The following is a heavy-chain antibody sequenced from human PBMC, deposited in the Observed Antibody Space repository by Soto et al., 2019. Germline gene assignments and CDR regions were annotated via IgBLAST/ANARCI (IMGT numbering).Heavy chain of an antibody. CDR2: ISSSSSYT. V-gene: IGHV3-11*06. D-gene: IGHD2-2*01. J-gene: IGHJ5*02. CDR3: ARASLGYCSSNSCAFEP. CDR1: WFTFSDYY. Sequence: GESLKISCAASWFTFSDYYMSWIRQSPGKVLEWVSYISSSSSYTNYADSVKGRFTISRDNAKNSLYLQMNSLRAEDTAVYYCARASLGYCSSNSCAFEPWGQGTLVNVSS.